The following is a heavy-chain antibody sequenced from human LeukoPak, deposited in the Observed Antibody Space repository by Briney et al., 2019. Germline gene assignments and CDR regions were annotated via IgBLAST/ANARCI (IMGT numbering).Heavy chain of an antibody. D-gene: IGHD6-13*01. CDR1: GFIFSIYS. CDR3: VSIAAAGTFDY. V-gene: IGHV3-21*01. J-gene: IGHJ4*02. CDR2: ISSSGSYI. Sequence: PGGSLRLSCAASGFIFSIYSMNWVRQAPGKGLEWVSSISSSGSYIYYADSVKGRFTISRDNAKNSLYLQMNSLRAEDTAVYYCVSIAAAGTFDYWGQGTLVTVSS.